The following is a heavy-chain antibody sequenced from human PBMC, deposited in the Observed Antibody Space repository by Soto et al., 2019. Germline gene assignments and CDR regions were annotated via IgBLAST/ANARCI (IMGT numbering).Heavy chain of an antibody. CDR3: ARSNIVATLINFDY. V-gene: IGHV3-30-3*01. Sequence: QVQLVESGGGVVQPGRSLRLSCAASGFTFSSYAMHWVRQAPGKGLEWVAVISYDGSNKYYADSVKGRFTISRDNSKNTLYLQMNSLRAEDTAVYYCARSNIVATLINFDYWGQGTLVTVSS. D-gene: IGHD5-12*01. J-gene: IGHJ4*02. CDR2: ISYDGSNK. CDR1: GFTFSSYA.